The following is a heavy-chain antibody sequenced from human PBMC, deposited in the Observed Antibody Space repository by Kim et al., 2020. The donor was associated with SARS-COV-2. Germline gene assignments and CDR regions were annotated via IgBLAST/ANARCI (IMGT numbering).Heavy chain of an antibody. CDR2: ISGSGGST. V-gene: IGHV3-23*01. Sequence: GGSLRLSCSASGFTFSTYTMGWVRQAPGKGLEWVSAISGSGGSTYYADSVKGRFTISRDNSRNTLYLQMNSLRAEDTAVYYCAKDGGVRGVADSFDIWGQGTMVTVSS. CDR3: AKDGGVRGVADSFDI. CDR1: GFTFSTYT. D-gene: IGHD3-10*01. J-gene: IGHJ3*02.